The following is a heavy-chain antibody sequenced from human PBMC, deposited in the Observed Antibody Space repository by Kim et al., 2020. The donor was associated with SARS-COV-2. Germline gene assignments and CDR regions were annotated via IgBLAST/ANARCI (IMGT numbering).Heavy chain of an antibody. D-gene: IGHD2-2*01. V-gene: IGHV4-34*01. J-gene: IGHJ5*02. Sequence: SETLSLTCAVYGGSFSGYYWSWIRQPPGKGLEWIGEINHSGSTNYNPSLKSRVTISVDTSKNQFSLKLSSVTAADTAVYYCARGGGDHIVVVPAAQDPYNWFDPWGQGTLVTVSS. CDR2: INHSGST. CDR3: ARGGGDHIVVVPAAQDPYNWFDP. CDR1: GGSFSGYY.